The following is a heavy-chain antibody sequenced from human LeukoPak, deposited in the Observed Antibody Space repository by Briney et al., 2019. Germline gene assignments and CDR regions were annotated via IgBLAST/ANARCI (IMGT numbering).Heavy chain of an antibody. D-gene: IGHD2-2*01. Sequence: GGSLRLSCAASGFTFSSYGMHWVRQAPGKGLEWVAFIRYDGSNKYYADSVKGRFTISRDNSKNTLYLQMNSLRAEDTAVYYCVKYPCSSTSCRQPFDYWGQGTLVTVSS. CDR1: GFTFSSYG. V-gene: IGHV3-30*02. CDR3: VKYPCSSTSCRQPFDY. CDR2: IRYDGSNK. J-gene: IGHJ4*02.